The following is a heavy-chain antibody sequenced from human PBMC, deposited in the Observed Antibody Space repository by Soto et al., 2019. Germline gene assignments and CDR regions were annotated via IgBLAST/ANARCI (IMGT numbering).Heavy chain of an antibody. CDR2: IYYSGST. Sequence: PSETLSLTCTVSGGSISSGDYYWSWIRQPPGKGLEWIGYIYYSGSTYYNPSLKSRVTISVDTSKNQFSLKLSSVTAADTAVYYCARAKRDSSGYYFGYNWFGPWGQGTLVTVSS. CDR1: GGSISSGDYY. J-gene: IGHJ5*02. D-gene: IGHD3-22*01. CDR3: ARAKRDSSGYYFGYNWFGP. V-gene: IGHV4-30-4*01.